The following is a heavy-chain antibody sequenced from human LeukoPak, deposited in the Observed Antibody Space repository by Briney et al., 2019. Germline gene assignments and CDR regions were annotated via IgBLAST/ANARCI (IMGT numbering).Heavy chain of an antibody. CDR3: ARGPSSDDILTGFDY. Sequence: GGSLRLSCAASGFTFSSYWMHWVRQAPGKGLVWVSRISSDGSSTSYADSVKGRFTISRDNAKNTLYLQMNSLRAEDTAVYYCARGPSSDDILTGFDYWGQGTLVTVSS. J-gene: IGHJ4*02. CDR2: ISSDGSST. D-gene: IGHD3-9*01. CDR1: GFTFSSYW. V-gene: IGHV3-74*01.